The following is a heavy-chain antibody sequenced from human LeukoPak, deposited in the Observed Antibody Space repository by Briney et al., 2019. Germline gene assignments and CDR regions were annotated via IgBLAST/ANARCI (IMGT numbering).Heavy chain of an antibody. V-gene: IGHV1-46*01. Sequence: ASVTVSCTASGYTFTSYYMHWVRQAPGQGLEWVGIINPGDGGTSYAQKFQGRATMSRDTSTSTLYMELSSLRSEDTALYYCAREPRKDGHNGMDVWGQGTTVTVSS. CDR3: AREPRKDGHNGMDV. CDR2: INPGDGGT. D-gene: IGHD5-24*01. J-gene: IGHJ6*02. CDR1: GYTFTSYY.